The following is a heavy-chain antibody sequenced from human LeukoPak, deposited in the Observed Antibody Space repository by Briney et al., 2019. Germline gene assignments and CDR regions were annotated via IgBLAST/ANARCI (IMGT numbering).Heavy chain of an antibody. Sequence: PGGSLRLSCAASGFTFTSYSMNWVRQAPGKGLEWVSSISGSSKHRYYADSVKGRFTISRDNAKSSLYLQMNSLRAEDTAVYSVTTCYLRHWGQGTLVTVSS. CDR1: GFTFTSYS. D-gene: IGHD4-17*01. CDR3: TTCYLRH. CDR2: ISGSSKHR. V-gene: IGHV3-21*01. J-gene: IGHJ1*01.